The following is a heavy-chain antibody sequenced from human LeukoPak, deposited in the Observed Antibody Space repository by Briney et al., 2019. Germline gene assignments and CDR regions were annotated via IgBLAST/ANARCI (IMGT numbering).Heavy chain of an antibody. D-gene: IGHD3-10*01. CDR1: GYIFTDYY. CDR2: INPNSGGT. Sequence: GASVTVSCKASGYIFTDYYIHWVRQARGQGLEWMGWINPNSGGTYFAQSFEARVTLSRDTSINTAYMEMRGLTSDDTAIYYCAKSQYSFGSGSTRPLFDHWGQGTLVTVSS. V-gene: IGHV1-2*02. CDR3: AKSQYSFGSGSTRPLFDH. J-gene: IGHJ4*02.